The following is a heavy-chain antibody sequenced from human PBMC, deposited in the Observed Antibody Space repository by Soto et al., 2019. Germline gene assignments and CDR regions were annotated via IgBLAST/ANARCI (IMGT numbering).Heavy chain of an antibody. V-gene: IGHV1-46*01. CDR2: INPSGGTT. D-gene: IGHD2-21*01. J-gene: IGHJ4*02. CDR3: AREVLIDLNYFDY. CDR1: RYTFTNYH. Sequence: ASVKVSCKASRYTFTNYHIHWVRQAPEDGLEWMGRINPSGGTTIYAQKFHGRVTMTRDTSTSTVYMELSSLRSEDTAVYYCAREVLIDLNYFDYWGQGALVTVSS.